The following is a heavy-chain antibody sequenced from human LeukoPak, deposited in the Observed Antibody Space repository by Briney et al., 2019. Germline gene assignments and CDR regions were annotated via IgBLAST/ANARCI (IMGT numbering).Heavy chain of an antibody. J-gene: IGHJ2*01. CDR2: VYYTGRT. V-gene: IGHV4-59*08. CDR3: ARLLGSGTYLTRYFDL. Sequence: SETLSLTCYVSGVSVTSYYWSWVRQPPGRGLEWIGYVYYTGRTNYNPSLKSRLTMSPDTSTNQFSLKLSSLCAPDTAVYYCARLLGSGTYLTRYFDLWGRGTPVTVSS. CDR1: GVSVTSYY. D-gene: IGHD3-10*01.